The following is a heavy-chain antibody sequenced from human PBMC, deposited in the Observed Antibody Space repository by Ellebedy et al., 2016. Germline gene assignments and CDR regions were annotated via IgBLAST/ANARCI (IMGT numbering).Heavy chain of an antibody. CDR3: ARAPSGAAGPFWDY. CDR1: GNTRRTYG. CDR2: TMPIVGTP. Sequence: ASVKVSCKVSGNTRRTYGISWVRQAPGQGLEWLGRTMPIVGTPHYAQKFQGRVTMTRDTSTSTVYMELSSLRSEDTAVYYCARAPSGAAGPFWDYWGQGTLVTVSS. V-gene: IGHV1-69*04. J-gene: IGHJ4*02. D-gene: IGHD6-13*01.